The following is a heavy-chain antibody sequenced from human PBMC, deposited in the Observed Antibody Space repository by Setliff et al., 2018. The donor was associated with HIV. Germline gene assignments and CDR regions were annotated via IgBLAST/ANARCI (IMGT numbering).Heavy chain of an antibody. V-gene: IGHV4-39*07. Sequence: PSETLSLTCTVSGGSISSSSYYWGWVRQPPGKGLEWIGSMYYSGSTYYTPSLKSRITISLDTSENQFSLRMRSVTAADTAVYYCARVFVDTAVLRVLEYYFDSWGRGTLVTVSS. CDR3: ARVFVDTAVLRVLEYYFDS. J-gene: IGHJ4*02. CDR2: MYYSGST. D-gene: IGHD5-18*01. CDR1: GGSISSSSYY.